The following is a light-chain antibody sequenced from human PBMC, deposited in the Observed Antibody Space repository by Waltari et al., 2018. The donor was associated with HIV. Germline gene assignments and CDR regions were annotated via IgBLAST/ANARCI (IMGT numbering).Light chain of an antibody. CDR1: QTITNNY. V-gene: IGKV3-20*01. Sequence: EIVLTQSPCTLSLSPRKRSTLSCRASQTITNNYLAWYQQKSAQVPRLLISGALPRATGIPARFSVNASGTDFTLTISRLEPEDGAVYFCEQDGDPPWPFGQGTTVEI. CDR3: EQDGDPPWP. CDR2: GAL. J-gene: IGKJ1*01.